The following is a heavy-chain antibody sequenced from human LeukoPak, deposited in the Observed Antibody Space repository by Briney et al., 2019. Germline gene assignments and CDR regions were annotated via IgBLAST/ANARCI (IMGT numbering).Heavy chain of an antibody. CDR2: IYYSGST. CDR3: ARGQYSGSCFDN. Sequence: SETLSLTCTVSGDSISPYYWSWIRQPPGKGLEWIGYIYYSGSTNYNPSLKSRVTILVDTSKNQFSLKVSSVTAADTAVYYCARGQYSGSCFDNWGQGSLVTVSS. J-gene: IGHJ4*02. V-gene: IGHV4-59*01. CDR1: GDSISPYY. D-gene: IGHD1-26*01.